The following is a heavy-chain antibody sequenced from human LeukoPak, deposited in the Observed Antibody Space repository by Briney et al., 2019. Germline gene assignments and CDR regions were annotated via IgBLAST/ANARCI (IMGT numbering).Heavy chain of an antibody. J-gene: IGHJ4*02. CDR1: GGSINNYL. Sequence: SATLSLTCTVAGGSINNYLWSWIRQPPGQGLELIGYINYSGTTNYKPSLKSRLTISVDTSKNLFSLRLMSVTDADMAVYYLARHPSRVYISGSNLHCDYWGQGTLVTVSS. D-gene: IGHD5-18*01. V-gene: IGHV4-59*08. CDR3: ARHPSRVYISGSNLHCDY. CDR2: INYSGTT.